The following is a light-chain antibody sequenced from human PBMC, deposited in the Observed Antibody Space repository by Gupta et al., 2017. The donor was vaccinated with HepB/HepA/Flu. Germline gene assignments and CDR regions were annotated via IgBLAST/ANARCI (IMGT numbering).Light chain of an antibody. V-gene: IGKV3-11*01. Sequence: EIVLTQSPATLCLSPGERATLSCRASQSISSLLAWYQQKPGQAPRLLISDASSRATGIPARFSGSGSGTDFTLTISSLEPEDFAVYYCQQRSAWPLTFGGGTKVEIK. J-gene: IGKJ4*01. CDR3: QQRSAWPLT. CDR1: QSISSL. CDR2: DAS.